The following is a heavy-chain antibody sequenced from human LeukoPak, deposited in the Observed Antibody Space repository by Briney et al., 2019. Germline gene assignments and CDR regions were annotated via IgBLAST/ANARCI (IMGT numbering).Heavy chain of an antibody. CDR2: MNPNSGNT. J-gene: IGHJ4*02. Sequence: ASVKVSCKASGGTFSSYAISWVRQAPGQGLEWMGWMNPNSGNTGYAQKFQGRVTITRNTSISTAYMELSSLRSEDTAVYYCARGDSSGYTPLPFDYWGQGTLVTVSS. V-gene: IGHV1-8*03. CDR3: ARGDSSGYTPLPFDY. CDR1: GGTFSSYA. D-gene: IGHD3-22*01.